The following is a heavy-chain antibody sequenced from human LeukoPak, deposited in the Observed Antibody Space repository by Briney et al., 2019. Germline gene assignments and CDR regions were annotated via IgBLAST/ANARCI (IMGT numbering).Heavy chain of an antibody. CDR3: ARGMSGIAARRGSHWFDT. CDR1: GGTFSSYA. CDR2: IIPIFGTA. J-gene: IGHJ5*02. Sequence: SVKVSCMASGGTFSSYAICWVRQAPGEGLEWMGGIIPIFGTANYAQKFQGRVTITTDESTSTAHMELSSLRSEDTAVYYCARGMSGIAARRGSHWFDTWGQETLVTVSS. V-gene: IGHV1-69*05. D-gene: IGHD6-6*01.